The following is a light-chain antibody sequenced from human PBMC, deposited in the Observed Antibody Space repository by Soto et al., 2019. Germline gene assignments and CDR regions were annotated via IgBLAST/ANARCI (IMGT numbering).Light chain of an antibody. J-gene: IGKJ3*01. CDR1: QSVSSSY. CDR3: QQYGSSPET. CDR2: GAS. V-gene: IGKV3-20*01. Sequence: EIVLTQSPGTLSLSPGERATLSCRASQSVSSSYLAWYQQKPGQAPRLLIYGASSRATGIPDRFSGSGSGTDFTLTISRLEPEDFAVYYCQQYGSSPETFGPGPKVHIK.